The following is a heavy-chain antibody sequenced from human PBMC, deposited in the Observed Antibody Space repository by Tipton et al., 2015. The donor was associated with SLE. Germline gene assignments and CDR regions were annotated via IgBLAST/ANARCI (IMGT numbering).Heavy chain of an antibody. CDR1: GGSISSYY. J-gene: IGHJ2*01. CDR3: ARVGYTEMATTPQGHFDL. Sequence: LRLSCTVSGGSISSYYWSWIRQPPGKGLEWIGYIYYSGSTNYNPSLKSRVTISVDTSKNQFSLKLSSVTAADTAVYYCARVGYTEMATTPQGHFDLWGRGTLVTVSS. D-gene: IGHD5-24*01. V-gene: IGHV4-59*01. CDR2: IYYSGST.